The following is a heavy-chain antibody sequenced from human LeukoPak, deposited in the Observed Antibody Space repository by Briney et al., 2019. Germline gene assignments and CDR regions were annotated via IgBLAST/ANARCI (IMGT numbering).Heavy chain of an antibody. J-gene: IGHJ3*02. D-gene: IGHD1-14*01. CDR3: ARYENSRKAFDI. Sequence: ASVKVSCKASGYTFTDYYVHWVRQAPGQGLEWMGWINSNNGGTKYARKFQGRVTMTRDTSISTAYMELSRLISDDTAVYYCARYENSRKAFDIWGQGTMVTVSA. CDR1: GYTFTDYY. V-gene: IGHV1-2*02. CDR2: INSNNGGT.